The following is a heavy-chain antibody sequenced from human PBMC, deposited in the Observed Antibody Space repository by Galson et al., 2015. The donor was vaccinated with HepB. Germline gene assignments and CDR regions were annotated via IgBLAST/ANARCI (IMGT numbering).Heavy chain of an antibody. CDR1: GGTFSTDS. CDR2: LISILGTP. J-gene: IGHJ6*01. V-gene: IGHV1-69*13. D-gene: IGHD4-11*01. CDR3: AKGDYSNWGHRGTFYYYYY. Sequence: SVKVSCKASGGTFSTDSVNWVRQAPGQGLEWMGGLISILGTPNYAQKFQDRLTITADESTSTAYMDLRSLKPEDTAVYYCAKGDYSNWGHRGTFYYYYY.